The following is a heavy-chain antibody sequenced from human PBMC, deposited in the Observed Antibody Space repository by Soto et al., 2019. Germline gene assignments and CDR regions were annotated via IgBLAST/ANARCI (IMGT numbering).Heavy chain of an antibody. J-gene: IGHJ3*02. Sequence: GASLKVSCKASGYTFTSYVISWVRQAPGQGLEWMGWISAYNGNTNYAQKLQGRVTMTTDTSTSTAYMELRSLRSDDTAVYYCARPTYCSSTSCYVEGAFDIWGQGTMVTVSS. CDR1: GYTFTSYV. D-gene: IGHD2-2*01. V-gene: IGHV1-18*01. CDR2: ISAYNGNT. CDR3: ARPTYCSSTSCYVEGAFDI.